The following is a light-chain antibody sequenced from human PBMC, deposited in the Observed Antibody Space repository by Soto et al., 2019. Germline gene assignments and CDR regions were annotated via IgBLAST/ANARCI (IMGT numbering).Light chain of an antibody. J-gene: IGKJ1*01. Sequence: DIQMTQSPSTLSGTVGDRVTITCRASQTISTWLAWYQQKPGKAPTLLIYKASTLKSGVPSRFSGSGSGTEFTLTISSLQPDDFATYYCQHYNSYSEAYGQRAKVDIK. CDR2: KAS. V-gene: IGKV1-5*03. CDR3: QHYNSYSEA. CDR1: QTISTW.